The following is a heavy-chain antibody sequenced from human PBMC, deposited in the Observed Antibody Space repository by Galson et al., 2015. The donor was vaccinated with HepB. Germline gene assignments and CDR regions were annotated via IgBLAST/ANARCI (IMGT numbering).Heavy chain of an antibody. CDR1: GFTFSSYA. D-gene: IGHD3-10*01. CDR3: AKDPTFYGSGSLHAFDI. Sequence: SLRLSCAASGFTFSSYAMSWVRQAPGKGLEWVSAISGSGGSTYYADSVKGRFTISRDNSKNTLYLQMNSLRAEDTAVYYCAKDPTFYGSGSLHAFDIWGQGTMVTVSS. CDR2: ISGSGGST. J-gene: IGHJ3*02. V-gene: IGHV3-23*01.